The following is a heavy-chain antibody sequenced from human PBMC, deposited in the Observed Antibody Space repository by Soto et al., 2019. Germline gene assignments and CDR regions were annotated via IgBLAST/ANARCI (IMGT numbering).Heavy chain of an antibody. CDR1: GFSLNTSGLC. V-gene: IGHV2-70*11. D-gene: IGHD5-18*01. CDR2: IDWDDDK. J-gene: IGHJ4*02. CDR3: ARIRDSYGSIDY. Sequence: ESGPNLVNTTQTLTLTGTFSGFSLNTSGLCVSWIRQPPGKALEWLARIDWDDDKYYSTSLKTRLTISKDTSKNQVVLTMTNMDPVDTATYYCARIRDSYGSIDYWGQGTLVTVSS.